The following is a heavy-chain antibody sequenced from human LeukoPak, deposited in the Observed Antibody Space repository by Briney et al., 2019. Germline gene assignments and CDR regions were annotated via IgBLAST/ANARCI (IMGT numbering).Heavy chain of an antibody. CDR1: GGSISSGGYY. Sequence: SQTLSLTCTVSGGSISSGGYYWSWIRQHPGKGLEWIGYIYYSGSTYYNPSLKSRVTIPVDTSKNQFSLKLSSVTAADTAVYYCARTLRGYSYGLFDYWGQGTLVTVSS. J-gene: IGHJ4*02. CDR2: IYYSGST. D-gene: IGHD5-18*01. CDR3: ARTLRGYSYGLFDY. V-gene: IGHV4-31*03.